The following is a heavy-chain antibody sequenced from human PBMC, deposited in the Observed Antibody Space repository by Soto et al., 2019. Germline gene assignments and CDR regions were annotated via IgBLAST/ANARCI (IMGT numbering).Heavy chain of an antibody. CDR3: ARGQEGIVATH. Sequence: QVQLQQWGAGLLKPSETLSLTCTVNGGSLTGYYWSWIRQPPGKGLEWIGEVKDGGSTNYSPSPRGQVPISADTSKNPFSLRLNSVTAADTAVYFCARGQEGIVATHWDQGALVTVSS. CDR1: GGSLTGYY. D-gene: IGHD5-12*01. CDR2: VKDGGST. J-gene: IGHJ4*02. V-gene: IGHV4-34*01.